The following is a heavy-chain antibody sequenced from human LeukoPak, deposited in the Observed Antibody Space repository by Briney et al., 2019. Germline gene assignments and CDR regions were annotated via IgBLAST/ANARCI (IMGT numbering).Heavy chain of an antibody. CDR3: ARDGYSLDAFDI. CDR2: INHGGST. CDR1: GESFSGHY. J-gene: IGHJ3*02. Sequence: SETLSLTCAVYGESFSGHYWTWIRQSPGRGLEWIGEINHGGSTNYNPSLKSRVTMSVDTSKNQFSLKLSSVTAADTAAYYCARDGYSLDAFDIWGQRTMVTVSS. D-gene: IGHD5-24*01. V-gene: IGHV4-34*01.